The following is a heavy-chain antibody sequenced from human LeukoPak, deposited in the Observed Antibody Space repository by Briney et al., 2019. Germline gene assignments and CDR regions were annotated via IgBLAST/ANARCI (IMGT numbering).Heavy chain of an antibody. CDR1: GYTFTSYG. CDR2: ISAYNGNT. D-gene: IGHD3-3*01. V-gene: IGHV1-18*01. CDR3: ARDRTYYDFWSGYYHFDY. Sequence: GASVKVSCKASGYTFTSYGISWVRQAPGQGLEWMGWISAYNGNTNYAQKLQGRVTMTTDTSTSTAYMELRSLRSDDTAVYYCARDRTYYDFWSGYYHFDYWGQGTLVTVSS. J-gene: IGHJ4*02.